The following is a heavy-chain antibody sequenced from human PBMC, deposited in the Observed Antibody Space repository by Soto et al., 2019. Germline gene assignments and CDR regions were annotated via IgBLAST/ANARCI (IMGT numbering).Heavy chain of an antibody. Sequence: SLRLSCAASGFTFDDYAMHWVRQAPGKGLEWVSGISWNSGSIGYADSVKGRFTTSRDNAKNSLYLQMNSLRAEDTALYYCAKDMFAYCGGDCYSFDYWGQGTLVTVSS. CDR1: GFTFDDYA. V-gene: IGHV3-9*01. D-gene: IGHD2-21*02. CDR2: ISWNSGSI. J-gene: IGHJ4*02. CDR3: AKDMFAYCGGDCYSFDY.